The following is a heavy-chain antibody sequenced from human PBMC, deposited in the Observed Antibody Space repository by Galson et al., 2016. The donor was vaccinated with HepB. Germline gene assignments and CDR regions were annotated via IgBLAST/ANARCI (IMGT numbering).Heavy chain of an antibody. D-gene: IGHD2-21*01. CDR2: ISNDGTTK. V-gene: IGHV3-30*18. CDR3: GKSCLGGGNCCYLTH. Sequence: SLRLSCAASGFVFSSYGIHWVRQAPGKGLEWVAVISNDGTTKYYADSVKGRFTISRDNSKNTLYLQMSSLRAEDTAVYYCGKSCLGGGNCCYLTHWGQGTLVTVSS. J-gene: IGHJ4*02. CDR1: GFVFSSYG.